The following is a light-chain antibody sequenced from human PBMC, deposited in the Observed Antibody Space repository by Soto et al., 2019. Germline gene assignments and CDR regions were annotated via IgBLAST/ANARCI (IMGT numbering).Light chain of an antibody. J-gene: IGKJ5*01. CDR1: QSVSSY. V-gene: IGKV3-11*01. Sequence: EIVLTQSQATLSLSPGERATLSCRASQSVSSYLAWYQQKPGQAPRLLIYDASNRATGIPARFSGSVSGTDFTLTISSLEPEDFAVYYCQQRSNWFTFGQGTRLEIK. CDR3: QQRSNWFT. CDR2: DAS.